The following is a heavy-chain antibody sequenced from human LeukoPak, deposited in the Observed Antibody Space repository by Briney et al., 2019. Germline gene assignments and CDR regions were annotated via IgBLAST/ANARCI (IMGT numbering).Heavy chain of an antibody. CDR1: GGSITSSSYY. D-gene: IGHD6-13*01. CDR2: INHSGST. V-gene: IGHV4-39*07. CDR3: ARGYWQQLVNWFDP. Sequence: PSETLSLTCTVSGGSITSSSYYWGWIRQPPGKGLEWIGEINHSGSTNYNPSLKSRVTMSVDTSKNQFSLKLSSVTAADTAVYYCARGYWQQLVNWFDPWGQGTLVTVSS. J-gene: IGHJ5*02.